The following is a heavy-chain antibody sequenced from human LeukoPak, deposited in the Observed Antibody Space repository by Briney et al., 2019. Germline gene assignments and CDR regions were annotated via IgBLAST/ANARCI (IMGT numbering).Heavy chain of an antibody. D-gene: IGHD2-8*02. CDR1: GYSFTSYW. Sequence: GESLKISCKGSGYSFTSYWIGWVRQMPGKGLEWMGIIYPGDSDTRYSPSFQGQVTISADKSISTAYLQWSSLKASDTAMYYCARWCRLPAKANNWFDPWGQGTLVTVSS. J-gene: IGHJ5*02. CDR2: IYPGDSDT. CDR3: ARWCRLPAKANNWFDP. V-gene: IGHV5-51*01.